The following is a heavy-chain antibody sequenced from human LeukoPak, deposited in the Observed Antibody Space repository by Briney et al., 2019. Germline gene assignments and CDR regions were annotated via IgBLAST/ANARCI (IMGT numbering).Heavy chain of an antibody. V-gene: IGHV3-30*02. Sequence: GSLRLSCAAAGFTFNIYCIHWGRQAPGKGLEGVAFIRFDGSNKYYADSVKGRFTISRDNSKNTLYLQMNSLRAEDTAVYYCARATTSPGTSYGLDYWGQGTLVAVSS. D-gene: IGHD4-17*01. CDR2: IRFDGSNK. J-gene: IGHJ4*02. CDR3: ARATTSPGTSYGLDY. CDR1: GFTFNIYC.